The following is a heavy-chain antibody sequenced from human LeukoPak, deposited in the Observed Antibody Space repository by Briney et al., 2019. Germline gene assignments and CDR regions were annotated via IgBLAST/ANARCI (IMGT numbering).Heavy chain of an antibody. CDR2: INHSGST. V-gene: IGHV4-34*01. Sequence: SETLSLTCAVYGGSFSGYYWSWIRQPPGKGLEWIGEINHSGSTNYNPSLKSRVTISVDTSKNQFSLKLSSVTAADTAVYYCATHYYYDSSGYYLEWDYWGQGTLVTVSS. D-gene: IGHD3-22*01. CDR1: GGSFSGYY. CDR3: ATHYYYDSSGYYLEWDY. J-gene: IGHJ4*02.